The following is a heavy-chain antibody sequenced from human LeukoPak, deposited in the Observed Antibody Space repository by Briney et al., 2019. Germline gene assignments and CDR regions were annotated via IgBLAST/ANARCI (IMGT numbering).Heavy chain of an antibody. CDR3: ATYTHWVAGDV. CDR2: MNQDGSEK. D-gene: IGHD3-16*01. Sequence: GGSLRLSCAASGFTFSEYWMSWVRQAPGKGLEWVADMNQDGSEKDYVDSVKGRFTISRDNARESLYLQMSSLRAEDTAVYYCATYTHWVAGDVWGHGTTVTVSS. CDR1: GFTFSEYW. V-gene: IGHV3-7*01. J-gene: IGHJ6*02.